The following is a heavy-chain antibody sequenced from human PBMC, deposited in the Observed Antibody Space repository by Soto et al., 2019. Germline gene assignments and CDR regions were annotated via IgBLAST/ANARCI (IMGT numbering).Heavy chain of an antibody. CDR1: GFTFSSYG. D-gene: IGHD2-2*02. Sequence: LRLSCAASGFTFSSYGMHWVRQAPGKGLEWVAVIWYDGSNKYYADSVKGRFTISRDNSKNTLYLQMNSLRAEDTAVYYCARESIVVPAAILYGMDVWGQGTTVTAP. J-gene: IGHJ6*02. V-gene: IGHV3-33*01. CDR3: ARESIVVPAAILYGMDV. CDR2: IWYDGSNK.